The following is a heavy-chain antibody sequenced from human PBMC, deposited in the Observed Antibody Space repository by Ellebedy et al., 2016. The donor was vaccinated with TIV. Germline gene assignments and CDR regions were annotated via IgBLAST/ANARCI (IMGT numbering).Heavy chain of an antibody. CDR1: GYTFSSYG. V-gene: IGHV1-18*04. CDR2: ISVYNGNT. Sequence: AASVKVSCKASGYTFSSYGVNWARQAPGQGLEWMGWISVYNGNTSYAQKFQGRVTMTTDTSTSTAYMELGSLRSDDTAVYYCARGGHYYGSGDNWGQGSQVTVSA. D-gene: IGHD3-10*01. CDR3: ARGGHYYGSGDN. J-gene: IGHJ4*02.